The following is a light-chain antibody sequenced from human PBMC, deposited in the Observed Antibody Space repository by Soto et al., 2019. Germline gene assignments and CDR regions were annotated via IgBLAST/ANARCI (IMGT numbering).Light chain of an antibody. V-gene: IGLV2-14*01. CDR2: EVS. J-gene: IGLJ1*01. CDR3: SSSTSTSTLV. Sequence: QSVLTQPASVSGSPGQSITISCTGTSSDVGGYNYVSWYQQHPGKAPKLMIYEVSDRPSGLSNRFSGSKSGNTASLTISGLQPEDGPDYYCSSSTSTSTLVFGTGTKVTVL. CDR1: SSDVGGYNY.